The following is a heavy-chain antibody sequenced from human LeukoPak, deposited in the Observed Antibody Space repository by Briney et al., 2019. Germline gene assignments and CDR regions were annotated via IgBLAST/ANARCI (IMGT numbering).Heavy chain of an antibody. J-gene: IGHJ4*02. Sequence: PGGSLRLSCAASGFTFSSYAMSWVRQAPGKGLEWVSAISGSGGSTYYADSVKGRFTISRDNSKNTLYLQMNSLRAEDTAVYYCAKLGMYGQAAPRFDYWGQGTLVTVSS. CDR1: GFTFSSYA. V-gene: IGHV3-23*01. CDR3: AKLGMYGQAAPRFDY. CDR2: ISGSGGST. D-gene: IGHD6-6*01.